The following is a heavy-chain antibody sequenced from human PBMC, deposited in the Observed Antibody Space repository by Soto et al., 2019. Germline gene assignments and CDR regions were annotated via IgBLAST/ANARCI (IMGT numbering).Heavy chain of an antibody. CDR2: INPNSGGT. J-gene: IGHJ4*02. Sequence: QVQLVQSGAEVKKPGASVKVSCKAPGYTFTGYYMHWVRQAPGQGLGWMGWINPNSGGTNYAQKFQGRVTMTRDTSMSTAYLELSRLRSADTAVYYCATPGGQLGGYYFDYWGQGTLVTVSS. V-gene: IGHV1-2*02. CDR1: GYTFTGYY. D-gene: IGHD6-6*01. CDR3: ATPGGQLGGYYFDY.